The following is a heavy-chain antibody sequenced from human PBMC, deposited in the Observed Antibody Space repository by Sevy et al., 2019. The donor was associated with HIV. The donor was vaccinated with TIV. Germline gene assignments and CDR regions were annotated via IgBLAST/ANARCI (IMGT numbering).Heavy chain of an antibody. J-gene: IGHJ6*02. Sequence: GGSLRLSCAASGFPFTDHAMHWVRQVPGKGLEWVSGVSWNSRYIGYADSVKGRFTISRDNARHFLYLEMNSLRPEDTALYYCAKDINRGCDGVNCYSYYYYFYSLDVWGQGTTVTVSS. CDR2: VSWNSRYI. D-gene: IGHD2-21*01. V-gene: IGHV3-9*01. CDR1: GFPFTDHA. CDR3: AKDINRGCDGVNCYSYYYYFYSLDV.